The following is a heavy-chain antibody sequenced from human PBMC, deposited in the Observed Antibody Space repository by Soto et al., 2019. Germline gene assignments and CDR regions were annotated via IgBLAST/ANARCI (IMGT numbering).Heavy chain of an antibody. V-gene: IGHV3-33*06. Sequence: QVQLVESGGGVVQPGRSLRLSCAASGFTFSSYGMHWVRQAPGKGLXWVAVIXYDGSNKYYADSVKGRFTISRDNSKNTLYLQMNSLRAEDTAVYYCAKWLRGGWWFDPWGQGTLVTVSS. J-gene: IGHJ5*02. CDR1: GFTFSSYG. D-gene: IGHD5-12*01. CDR2: IXYDGSNK. CDR3: AKWLRGGWWFDP.